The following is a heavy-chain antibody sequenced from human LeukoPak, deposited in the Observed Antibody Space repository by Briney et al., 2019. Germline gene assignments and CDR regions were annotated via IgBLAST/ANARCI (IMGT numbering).Heavy chain of an antibody. CDR1: GYTFTSYY. Sequence: ASVKVSCKAFGYTFTSYYMHWVRQAPGQGLEWMGIINPSGGSTSYAQKFQGRVTMTRDTSTSTVYMELSSLRSEDTAVYYCARDLFSRRYFDYWGQGTLVTVSS. D-gene: IGHD3-9*01. CDR2: INPSGGST. CDR3: ARDLFSRRYFDY. V-gene: IGHV1-46*01. J-gene: IGHJ4*02.